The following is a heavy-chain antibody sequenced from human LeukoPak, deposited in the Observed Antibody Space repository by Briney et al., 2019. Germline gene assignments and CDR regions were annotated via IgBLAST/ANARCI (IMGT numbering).Heavy chain of an antibody. CDR1: GFTFSSYA. J-gene: IGHJ3*02. V-gene: IGHV3-30-3*01. CDR2: ISYDGSNK. D-gene: IGHD3-16*02. Sequence: GGSLRLSCAASGFTFSSYAMHWVRQAPGKGLEWVAVISYDGSNKYYADSVNGRFTISRDNSKNTLYLQMNSLRAEDTAVYYCARGYDYVWGSYLPPFDIWGQGTMVTVSS. CDR3: ARGYDYVWGSYLPPFDI.